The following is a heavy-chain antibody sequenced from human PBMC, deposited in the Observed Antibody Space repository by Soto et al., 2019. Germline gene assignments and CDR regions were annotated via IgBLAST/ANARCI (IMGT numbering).Heavy chain of an antibody. Sequence: QVVQSGAEVRKPGASVKVSCKASGYSFTTYYIHWFRQAPGQGLEWMAIINPNGGTTNYAQKFQGRVTVTRDMSASTVYMELSSHRSDDTAVYYCAAFCSGGGCPPGPWNWGRGTMVTVSS. CDR3: AAFCSGGGCPPGPWN. V-gene: IGHV1-46*03. D-gene: IGHD2-15*01. CDR1: GYSFTTYY. J-gene: IGHJ3*01. CDR2: INPNGGTT.